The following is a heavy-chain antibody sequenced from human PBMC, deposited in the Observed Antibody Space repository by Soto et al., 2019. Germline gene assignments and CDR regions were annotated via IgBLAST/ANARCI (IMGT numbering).Heavy chain of an antibody. J-gene: IGHJ6*02. V-gene: IGHV1-69*01. Sequence: QGQLVQAGGDVKKPGSSVKVSCKASGGTFSSYPISWVRQAPGQGLEWMGGIIPLFGTADYAQKFQGRVTFTADESTSTAYMELSSLRSEDTAVYYCARGGNSDYYYDMNVWGQGTTVTVSS. CDR2: IIPLFGTA. CDR1: GGTFSSYP. D-gene: IGHD2-21*02. CDR3: ARGGNSDYYYDMNV.